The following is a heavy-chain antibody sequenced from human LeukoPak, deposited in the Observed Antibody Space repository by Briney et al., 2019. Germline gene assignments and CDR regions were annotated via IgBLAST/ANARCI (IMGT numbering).Heavy chain of an antibody. V-gene: IGHV3-21*01. D-gene: IGHD6-13*01. Sequence: PGGSLRLSCAASGFTFSSYSMDWVRQAPGKGLEWVSSISSSSSYIYYADSVKGRFTISRDNAKNSLYLQMNSLRAEDTAVYYCARDHGSSWAAPDYWGQGTLVTVSS. CDR2: ISSSSSYI. J-gene: IGHJ4*02. CDR3: ARDHGSSWAAPDY. CDR1: GFTFSSYS.